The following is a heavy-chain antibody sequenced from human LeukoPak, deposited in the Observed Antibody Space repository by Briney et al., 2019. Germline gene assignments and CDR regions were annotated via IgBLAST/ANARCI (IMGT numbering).Heavy chain of an antibody. CDR1: GGSISSYY. CDR3: ARYSYGFGVFDD. J-gene: IGHJ4*02. Sequence: SETLSLTCSVSGGSISSYYWNWIRQPPGKGLEWIGNIYYTGSTNYNPSLKSRVTISVDTSKKQFSLRLSSVTAADTAVYFCARYSYGFGVFDDWGQGTLVTVSS. V-gene: IGHV4-59*08. CDR2: IYYTGST. D-gene: IGHD5-18*01.